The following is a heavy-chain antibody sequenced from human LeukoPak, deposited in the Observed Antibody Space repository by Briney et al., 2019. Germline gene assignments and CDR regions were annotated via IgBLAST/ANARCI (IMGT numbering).Heavy chain of an antibody. J-gene: IGHJ4*02. CDR2: MSSSSSYI. Sequence: GGSLRLSCAASGFTFSSYSMNWVRQAPGKGLEWVSSMSSSSSYIYYADSVKGRFTISRDNAKNSLYLQMNSLRAEDTAVYYCARAIYSGPSDYFDYWGQGTLVTVSS. D-gene: IGHD5-12*01. CDR1: GFTFSSYS. V-gene: IGHV3-21*01. CDR3: ARAIYSGPSDYFDY.